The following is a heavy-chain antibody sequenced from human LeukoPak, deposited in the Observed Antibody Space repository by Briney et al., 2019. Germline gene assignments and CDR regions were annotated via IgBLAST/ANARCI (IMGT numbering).Heavy chain of an antibody. Sequence: PGGSLRLSCAASGFTFSSYGMHWVRQAPGKGLEWVAVIWYDGSNKYYADSVRGRFTISRDNSKNTLYLQMNSLRAEDTAVYYCAREGGRVEMAILWGQGTLVTVSS. D-gene: IGHD5-24*01. CDR2: IWYDGSNK. V-gene: IGHV3-33*01. J-gene: IGHJ4*02. CDR3: AREGGRVEMAIL. CDR1: GFTFSSYG.